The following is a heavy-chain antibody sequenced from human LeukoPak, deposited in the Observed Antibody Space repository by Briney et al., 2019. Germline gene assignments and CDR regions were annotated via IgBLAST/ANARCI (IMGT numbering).Heavy chain of an antibody. CDR2: IYYSGST. D-gene: IGHD1-1*01. CDR3: ARSRYNPHLFDY. Sequence: SETLSLTCTVSGGSISSYYWSWIRQPPGKGLEWIGYIYYSGSTNYNPSLKSRVTISIDTSKNQFSLKLSSVTAADTAVYYCARSRYNPHLFDYWGQGTLVTVSS. J-gene: IGHJ4*02. V-gene: IGHV4-59*08. CDR1: GGSISSYY.